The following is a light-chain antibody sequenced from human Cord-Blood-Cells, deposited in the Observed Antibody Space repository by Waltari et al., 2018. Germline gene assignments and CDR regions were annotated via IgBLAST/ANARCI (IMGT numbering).Light chain of an antibody. V-gene: IGKV1-33*01. CDR3: QHYNNLPS. J-gene: IGKJ1*01. Sequence: DIQMTQSPSSLSASVGDRVTITCQASQDISNYLNWYQQKPGKAPKLLIYESSNLETGVPTRFSGSGSGTDFTFTISSLHPEDIATYYCQHYNNLPSFGQGTKVEIK. CDR2: ESS. CDR1: QDISNY.